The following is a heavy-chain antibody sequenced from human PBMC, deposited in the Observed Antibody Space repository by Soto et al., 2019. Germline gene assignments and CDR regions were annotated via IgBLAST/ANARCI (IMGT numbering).Heavy chain of an antibody. CDR1: GYSFTSYW. J-gene: IGHJ5*02. D-gene: IGHD2-2*02. CDR2: IYPGDSDT. V-gene: IGHV5-51*01. CDR3: ARLLYGGNHPDWFDP. Sequence: PGESLKISCKGSGYSFTSYWIGWARQMPGKGLEWMGIIYPGDSDTRYSPSFQGQVTISADKSISTAYVQWSSLKASDTAMYYCARLLYGGNHPDWFDPWGQGTLVTVSS.